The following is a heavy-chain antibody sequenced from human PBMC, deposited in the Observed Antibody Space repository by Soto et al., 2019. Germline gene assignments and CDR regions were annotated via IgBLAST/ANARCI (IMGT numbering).Heavy chain of an antibody. D-gene: IGHD2-15*01. V-gene: IGHV4-31*03. J-gene: IGHJ6*02. CDR1: GGSISSGGYY. CDR2: IYYSGST. CDR3: AREYSGGRDYYYYGMDV. Sequence: KASETLSLTCTVSGGSISSGGYYWSWIRQHPGKGLEWIGYIYYSGSTYYNPSLKSRVTISVDTSKNQFSLKLSSVTAADTAVYYCAREYSGGRDYYYYGMDVWGQGTTVTVSS.